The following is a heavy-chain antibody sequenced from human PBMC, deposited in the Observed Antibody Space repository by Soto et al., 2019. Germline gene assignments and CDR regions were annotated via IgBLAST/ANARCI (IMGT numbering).Heavy chain of an antibody. CDR3: AKDWDCVVVGWYSGL. J-gene: IGHJ2*01. Sequence: QVQLVESGGGVVQPGRSLRLSCAASGFTFSSYGMHWVRQAPGKGLEWVAVITYDGNNKYYADSVKGRFTISRDNSKNTLFLQMNSLRAEDTAVYYCAKDWDCVVVGWYSGLWGRGTLVTVSS. D-gene: IGHD2-21*01. CDR1: GFTFSSYG. CDR2: ITYDGNNK. V-gene: IGHV3-30*18.